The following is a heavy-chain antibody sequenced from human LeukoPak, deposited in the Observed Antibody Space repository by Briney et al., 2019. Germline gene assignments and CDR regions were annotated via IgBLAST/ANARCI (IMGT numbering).Heavy chain of an antibody. V-gene: IGHV4-59*08. Sequence: SETLSLTCTVSGGSISSYYWSWIRQPPGKGLEWIGYIYYSGSTNYNPSLKSRVTISVDTSKNQFSLKLSSVTAADTAVYYCARRARDGYNSLFDYWGQGTLVTVSS. J-gene: IGHJ4*02. CDR3: ARRARDGYNSLFDY. D-gene: IGHD5-24*01. CDR1: GGSISSYY. CDR2: IYYSGST.